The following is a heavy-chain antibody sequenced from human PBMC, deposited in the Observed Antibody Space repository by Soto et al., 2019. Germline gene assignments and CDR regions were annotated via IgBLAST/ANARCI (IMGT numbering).Heavy chain of an antibody. Sequence: GGSLRLSCAASGFTFSSYAMSWVRQAPGKGLEWVSAISGSGGSTYYADSVKGRFTISRDNSKNTLYLQMNSLRVEDTAVYYCAKGGGLDCSGGSCYSWDDAFDIWGQGTMVTVSS. CDR1: GFTFSSYA. CDR3: AKGGGLDCSGGSCYSWDDAFDI. V-gene: IGHV3-23*01. J-gene: IGHJ3*02. D-gene: IGHD2-15*01. CDR2: ISGSGGST.